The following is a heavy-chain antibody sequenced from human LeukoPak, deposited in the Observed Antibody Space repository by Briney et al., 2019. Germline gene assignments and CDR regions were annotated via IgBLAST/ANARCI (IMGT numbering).Heavy chain of an antibody. V-gene: IGHV4-38-2*02. Sequence: SETLSLTCAVSDYSISSCFYWGWIRQPPGKGLEWIGSISHSGSTYYNPSLKSRVTISVDTSNNQFSLNLWSVTAADTAVYYCARDLSGGTHDYWGQGTLVTVSS. CDR3: ARDLSGGTHDY. J-gene: IGHJ4*02. CDR2: ISHSGST. D-gene: IGHD1-26*01. CDR1: DYSISSCFY.